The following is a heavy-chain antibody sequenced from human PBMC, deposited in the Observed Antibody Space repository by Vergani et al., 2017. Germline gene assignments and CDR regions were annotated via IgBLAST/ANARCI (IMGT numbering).Heavy chain of an antibody. CDR1: GFSLTTRGVA. Sequence: QITLKESGPTLVKPTQTLTLTCTFSGFSLTTRGVAVGWIRQPPRKALEWLAIVFWDDDKRYSPSLRNRVTITRDTSRNQVVLTMTNIDTVDTATYYCTHRPDCSVGHCYEDYWGQGTLVTVSS. D-gene: IGHD2-15*01. CDR3: THRPDCSVGHCYEDY. J-gene: IGHJ4*02. CDR2: VFWDDDK. V-gene: IGHV2-5*02.